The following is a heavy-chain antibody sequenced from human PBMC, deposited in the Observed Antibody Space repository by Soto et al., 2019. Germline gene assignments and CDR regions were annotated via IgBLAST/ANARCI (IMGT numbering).Heavy chain of an antibody. CDR1: GGSFSGYY. V-gene: IGHV4-34*01. J-gene: IGHJ5*02. Sequence: SETLSLTCAVYGGSFSGYYWSWIRQPPGKGLEWIGEINHSGSTNYNPSLKSRVTISVDTSKNQFSLKLSSVTAADTAVYYCASFEYSSSSRWFDPWGQGTLVTVSS. CDR3: ASFEYSSSSRWFDP. CDR2: INHSGST. D-gene: IGHD6-6*01.